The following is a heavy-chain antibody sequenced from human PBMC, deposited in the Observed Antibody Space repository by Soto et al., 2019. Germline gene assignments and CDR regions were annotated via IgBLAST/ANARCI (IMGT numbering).Heavy chain of an antibody. D-gene: IGHD2-15*01. Sequence: TLSLTCTVSGGSISSGDYYWSWIRQPPGKGLEWIGYIYYSGSTYYNPSLKSRVTISVDTSKNQFSLKLSSVTAADTAVYYCARGYCSGGSCRDFDYWGQGTLVTVSS. J-gene: IGHJ4*02. CDR2: IYYSGST. V-gene: IGHV4-30-4*01. CDR1: GGSISSGDYY. CDR3: ARGYCSGGSCRDFDY.